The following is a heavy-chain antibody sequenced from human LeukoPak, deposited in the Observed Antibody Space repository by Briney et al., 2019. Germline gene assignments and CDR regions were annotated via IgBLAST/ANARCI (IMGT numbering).Heavy chain of an antibody. CDR3: ARGLNQWDARVLGY. D-gene: IGHD1-26*01. Sequence: PGGSLRLSCAASGFTVSSNYMSWVRQAPGKGLEWVSVIYSGGSTYYADSVKGRFTISRDDSKNTLYLQMNSLRAEDTAVYYCARGLNQWDARVLGYWGQGTLVTVSS. CDR1: GFTVSSNY. CDR2: IYSGGST. V-gene: IGHV3-66*01. J-gene: IGHJ4*02.